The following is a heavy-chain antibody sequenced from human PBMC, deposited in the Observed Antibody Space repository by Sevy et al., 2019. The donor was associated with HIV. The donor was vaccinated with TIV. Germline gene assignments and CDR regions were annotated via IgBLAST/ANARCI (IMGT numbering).Heavy chain of an antibody. D-gene: IGHD3-9*01. CDR1: GFTFSSYA. CDR3: AREQYISYYDILTCYYDHHAFDT. J-gene: IGHJ3*02. Sequence: GGSLRLSCAASGFTFSSYAMHWVRQAPGKGLEWVAVISYDGSNKYYADSVKGRFTISRDNSKNTLYLQMNSLRAEDTAVYYCAREQYISYYDILTCYYDHHAFDTWGQGTMVTVSS. CDR2: ISYDGSNK. V-gene: IGHV3-30-3*01.